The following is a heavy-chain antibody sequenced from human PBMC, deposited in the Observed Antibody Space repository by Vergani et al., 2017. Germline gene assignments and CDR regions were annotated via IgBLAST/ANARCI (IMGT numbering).Heavy chain of an antibody. J-gene: IGHJ3*01. CDR2: ISASGTA. CDR3: ARRSGGYYSGGKVHPLRTAFDV. D-gene: IGHD2-15*01. CDR1: GGSISAGYYF. Sequence: QVQLQASGPGRAKPSQTLSLTCTMSGGSISAGYYFWSWIRQPAGKGLEWLGHISASGTASHSPSLKTRVSMSVDTSKNQFSLTVTSVTAADTAIYFCARRSGGYYSGGKVHPLRTAFDVWGHGTVVTVSS. V-gene: IGHV4-61*02.